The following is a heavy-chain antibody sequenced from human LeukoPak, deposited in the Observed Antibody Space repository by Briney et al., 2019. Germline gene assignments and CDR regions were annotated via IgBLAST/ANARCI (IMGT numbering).Heavy chain of an antibody. CDR3: ARTRPGVFGFDY. D-gene: IGHD3-16*02. Sequence: GGSLRLSCAASGFTFSSYDMHWVRQATGRGLEWVSAIGTAGDTYYPGSVKGRFTTSRENAKNSLYLQMNSLRAGDTAVYYCARTRPGVFGFDYWGQGTLVTVSS. CDR2: IGTAGDT. J-gene: IGHJ4*02. CDR1: GFTFSSYD. V-gene: IGHV3-13*04.